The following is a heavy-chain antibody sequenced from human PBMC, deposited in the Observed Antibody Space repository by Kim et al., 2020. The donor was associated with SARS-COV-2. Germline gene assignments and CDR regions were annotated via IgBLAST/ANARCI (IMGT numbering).Heavy chain of an antibody. CDR2: GRGDDT. J-gene: IGHJ4*02. D-gene: IGHD1-20*01. CDR3: AKEYKN. Sequence: GRGDDTFPADTAGGRFTISRDNSKNTLYVQMNNLRAEDTALYYCAKEYKNWGQGTLVTVST. V-gene: IGHV3-23*01.